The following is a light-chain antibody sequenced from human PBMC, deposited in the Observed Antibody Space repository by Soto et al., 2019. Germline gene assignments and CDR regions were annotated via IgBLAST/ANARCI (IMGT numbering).Light chain of an antibody. CDR3: GTWDTRLSVVV. CDR2: DNN. V-gene: IGLV1-51*01. Sequence: QSVLTQPPSVSAAPGQKVTISCSGSSSNIVSWYQQLPGTAPKLLIYDNNKRPSGLPDRFSGSKSGTSATLGITVLQTGDEADYYCGTWDTRLSVVVFGGGTKVTVL. CDR1: SSNI. J-gene: IGLJ2*01.